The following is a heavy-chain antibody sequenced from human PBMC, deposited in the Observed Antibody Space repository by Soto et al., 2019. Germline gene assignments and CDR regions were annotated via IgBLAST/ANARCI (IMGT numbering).Heavy chain of an antibody. CDR1: GGSISTHNW. Sequence: QVQLQESGPGLVEPSGTLSLTCGVSGGSISTHNWWSWVRQSPGRGLEWIGEIYHYGGTNYNPSLKSRVTMSVDKSKNQFSLELTSVTAADTVVYYCAREKGAGTYMGFDYWGQGTLVTVSS. J-gene: IGHJ4*02. CDR3: AREKGAGTYMGFDY. V-gene: IGHV4-4*02. CDR2: IYHYGGT. D-gene: IGHD3-10*01.